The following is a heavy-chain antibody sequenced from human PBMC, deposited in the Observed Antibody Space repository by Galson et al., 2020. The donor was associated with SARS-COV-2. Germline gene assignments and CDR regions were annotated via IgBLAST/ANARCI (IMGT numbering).Heavy chain of an antibody. D-gene: IGHD5-18*01. J-gene: IGHJ3*02. Sequence: ASVKVSCKASGYTFTGYYMHXXXXXXXXXXEXXXXXXXXXXGTNYAKKFQGRVTMTRDTSISIAYMELSSLRSDDTAVYYCARDGTAMVTNGFDIWGQGTMVTVSS. CDR3: ARDGTAMVTNGFDI. CDR2: XXXXXXGT. V-gene: IGHV1-2*02. CDR1: GYTFTGYY.